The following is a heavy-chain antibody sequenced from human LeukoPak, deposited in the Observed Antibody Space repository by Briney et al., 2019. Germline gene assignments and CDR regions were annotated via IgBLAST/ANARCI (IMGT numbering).Heavy chain of an antibody. Sequence: PGGSLRLSCAASGFTFSSYSMNWVRQAPGKGLEWVSYISSSSSTIYYADSVKGRFTISRDNAKNSLYLQVNSLRAEDTAVYYCAGTTVAGITFDIWGQGTMVTVSS. J-gene: IGHJ3*02. D-gene: IGHD6-19*01. CDR2: ISSSSSTI. CDR1: GFTFSSYS. V-gene: IGHV3-48*01. CDR3: AGTTVAGITFDI.